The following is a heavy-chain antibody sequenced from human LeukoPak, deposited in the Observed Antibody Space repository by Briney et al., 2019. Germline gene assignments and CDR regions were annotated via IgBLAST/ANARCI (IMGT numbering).Heavy chain of an antibody. D-gene: IGHD2-15*01. Sequence: ASVKVSCKASGYTFSNYAIHWVRQAPGQRLEWMGWINAGNGNTKYSQNFQGRVTITRDTSASTAYMELSSLRSEDTAVYYCARDRVAVDYGMDVWGQGTTVTVSS. J-gene: IGHJ6*02. CDR3: ARDRVAVDYGMDV. V-gene: IGHV1-3*01. CDR2: INAGNGNT. CDR1: GYTFSNYA.